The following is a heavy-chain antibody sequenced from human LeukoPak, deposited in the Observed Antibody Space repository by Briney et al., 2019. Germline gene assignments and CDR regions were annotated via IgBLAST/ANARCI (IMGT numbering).Heavy chain of an antibody. Sequence: GGSLRLSCAASGFTFSSYAIHWVRQAPGKGLEWVVVIWYDGIDKYYEDSVKGRFTISRDNSKNTVYVQMNSLRAEDTAVYYCARGRPSRTYYFDLWGQGTLVTVSS. CDR1: GFTFSSYA. CDR3: ARGRPSRTYYFDL. CDR2: IWYDGIDK. D-gene: IGHD6-13*01. J-gene: IGHJ4*02. V-gene: IGHV3-33*01.